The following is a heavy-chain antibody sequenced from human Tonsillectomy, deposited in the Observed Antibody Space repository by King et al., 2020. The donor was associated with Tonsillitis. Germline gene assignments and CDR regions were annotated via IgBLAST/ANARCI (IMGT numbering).Heavy chain of an antibody. Sequence: QLVQSGAEVTKPGSSVKVSCKASGGTFSSFAISWVRQAPGQGLEWMGGIIPSFGKTNYAQKFQGRITLTADASSSTAYMELNSLTAEDPAVYYCAGFESAALTSRGGLDVWGQGTTVSVSS. CDR2: IIPSFGKT. V-gene: IGHV1-69*12. D-gene: IGHD2-2*01. CDR1: GGTFSSFA. CDR3: AGFESAALTSRGGLDV. J-gene: IGHJ6*02.